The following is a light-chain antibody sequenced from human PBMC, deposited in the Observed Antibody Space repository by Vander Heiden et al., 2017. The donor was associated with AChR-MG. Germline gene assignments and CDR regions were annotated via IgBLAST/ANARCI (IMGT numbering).Light chain of an antibody. CDR1: QSVSSY. CDR3: QHRCNWPQN. J-gene: IGKJ5*01. CDR2: DAS. V-gene: IGKV3-11*01. Sequence: EIVSTQSPATLSLSPGERATLSCRASQSVSSYLAWYRQKPGQAPRLLIYDASNRATGIPARFSGSGSGTDFTLTINSLEPEDFAVYYCQHRCNWPQNFGQGTRLEIK.